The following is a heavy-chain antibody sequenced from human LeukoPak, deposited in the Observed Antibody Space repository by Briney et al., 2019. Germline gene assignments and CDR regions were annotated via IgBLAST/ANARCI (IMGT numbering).Heavy chain of an antibody. D-gene: IGHD6-19*01. CDR2: IIPILGIA. CDR3: AFRIAVAGSVEYFQH. Sequence: ASVKVSCKASGGTFSSYAISWVRQAPGQGLEWMGRIIPILGIANYAQKFQGRVTITADKSTSTAYMELSSLRSEDTAVYYCAFRIAVAGSVEYFQHWGQGTLVTVSS. V-gene: IGHV1-69*04. CDR1: GGTFSSYA. J-gene: IGHJ1*01.